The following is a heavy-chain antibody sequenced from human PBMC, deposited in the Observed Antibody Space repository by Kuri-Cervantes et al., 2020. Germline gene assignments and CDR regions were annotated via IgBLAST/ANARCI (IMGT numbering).Heavy chain of an antibody. J-gene: IGHJ6*02. CDR1: GGSISSGDYY. CDR2: IYYSGST. D-gene: IGHD3-10*01. V-gene: IGHV4-30-4*01. CDR3: ARAPLRLLWFGGKAYYYYYGMDV. Sequence: SETLSLTCTVSGGSISSGDYYWSWIRQPPGKGLEWIGCIYYSGSTYYNPSLKSRVTISVDTSKNQFSLKLSSVTAADTAVYYCARAPLRLLWFGGKAYYYYYGMDVWGQGTTVTVSS.